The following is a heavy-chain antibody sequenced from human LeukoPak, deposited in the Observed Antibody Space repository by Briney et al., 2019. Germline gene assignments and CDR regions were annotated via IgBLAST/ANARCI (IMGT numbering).Heavy chain of an antibody. Sequence: ASVTVSCKASGYTFTRHYFHWVRQAPGQGLEWMGWINPNSGDTNFAQKFQGRVTMTRATSISTVYIELTSLRSDDTAVYYCMRGGGNSWFDYWGQGTLVSVSS. CDR2: INPNSGDT. CDR3: MRGGGNSWFDY. CDR1: GYTFTRHY. J-gene: IGHJ4*02. D-gene: IGHD6-13*01. V-gene: IGHV1-2*02.